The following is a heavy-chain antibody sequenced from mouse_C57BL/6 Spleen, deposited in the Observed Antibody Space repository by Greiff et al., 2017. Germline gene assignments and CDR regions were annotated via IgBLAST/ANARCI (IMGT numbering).Heavy chain of an antibody. V-gene: IGHV2-2*01. CDR2: IWSGGST. J-gene: IGHJ1*03. Sequence: QVQLKESGPGLVQPSQSLSITCTVSGFSLTSYGVHWVRQSPGKGLEWLGVIWSGGSTDYNAAFISRLSISKDNSKSQVFFKMNSLQADDTAIYYCARRGYDCDRYFDVWGTGTTVTVSS. CDR1: GFSLTSYG. D-gene: IGHD2-4*01. CDR3: ARRGYDCDRYFDV.